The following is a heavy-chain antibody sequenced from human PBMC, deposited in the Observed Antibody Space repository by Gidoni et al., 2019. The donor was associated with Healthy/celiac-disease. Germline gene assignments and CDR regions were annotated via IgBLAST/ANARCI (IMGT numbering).Heavy chain of an antibody. J-gene: IGHJ3*02. CDR2: IYTSGST. V-gene: IGHV4-4*07. Sequence: QVQLQESGPGLVKPSETLSLTCTVSGGSISSYYWSWLRQPAGKGLEWIGRIYTSGSTNYNPSLKSRVTMSVDTSKNQFSLKLSSVTAADTAVYYCARDLPWQLTGVDDAFDIWGQGTMVTVSS. CDR1: GGSISSYY. CDR3: ARDLPWQLTGVDDAFDI. D-gene: IGHD6-13*01.